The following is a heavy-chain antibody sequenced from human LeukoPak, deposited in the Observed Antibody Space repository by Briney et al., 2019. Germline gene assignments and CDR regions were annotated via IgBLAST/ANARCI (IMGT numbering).Heavy chain of an antibody. CDR1: GFTFSSYA. CDR3: AKGYYYDSKGFDY. CDR2: ISGSGGST. D-gene: IGHD3-22*01. Sequence: PGGSLRLSCAASGFTFSSYAMSWVRQAPGKGLEWGSAISGSGGSTYYADSVKGRFTISRDNSKNTLYLQMNSLRAEDTAVYYCAKGYYYDSKGFDYWGQGTLVTVSS. J-gene: IGHJ4*02. V-gene: IGHV3-23*01.